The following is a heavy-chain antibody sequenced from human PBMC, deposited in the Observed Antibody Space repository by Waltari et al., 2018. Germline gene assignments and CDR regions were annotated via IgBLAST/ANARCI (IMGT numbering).Heavy chain of an antibody. CDR3: ARQPRIIVTPYYYYMDV. V-gene: IGHV4-34*01. CDR2: IDHSGNT. J-gene: IGHJ6*03. D-gene: IGHD3-22*01. Sequence: QVQLQQWGAGLLKPSETLSLTCAVQGGSFIGYYWGWIRRSSGKGLEWIGEIDHSGNTNYNPSLKRRVTISQDTSRIHFFLKLNSVTAADTAVYYCARQPRIIVTPYYYYMDVWGKGTTVTVSS. CDR1: GGSFIGYY.